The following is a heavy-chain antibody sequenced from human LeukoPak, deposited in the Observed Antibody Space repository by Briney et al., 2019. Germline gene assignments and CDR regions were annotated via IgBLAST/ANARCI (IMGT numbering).Heavy chain of an antibody. CDR1: GYSFTTYH. CDR2: INPNSGGT. CDR3: AQSSGWDSLKY. V-gene: IGHV1-2*02. D-gene: IGHD6-19*01. J-gene: IGHJ4*02. Sequence: ASVEVSCKASGYSFTTYHMHWVRQAPGQGLEWMGWINPNSGGTNHAQKFQGRVSMTRDTSISTAYMELSRLRSDDTAVYYCAQSSGWDSLKYWGQGTLVTVSS.